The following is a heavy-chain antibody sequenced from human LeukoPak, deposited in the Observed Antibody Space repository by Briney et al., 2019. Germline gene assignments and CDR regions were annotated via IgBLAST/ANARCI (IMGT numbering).Heavy chain of an antibody. CDR3: AGGDYYFDY. J-gene: IGHJ4*02. CDR1: GFTFSSYG. D-gene: IGHD4-17*01. Sequence: GRSLRHSCAASGFTFSSYGMHWVRQAPGKGLEWVAVISYDGSNKYYADSVKGRFTISRDNSKNTLYLQMNSLRAEDTAVYYCAGGDYYFDYWGQGTLVTVSS. V-gene: IGHV3-30*03. CDR2: ISYDGSNK.